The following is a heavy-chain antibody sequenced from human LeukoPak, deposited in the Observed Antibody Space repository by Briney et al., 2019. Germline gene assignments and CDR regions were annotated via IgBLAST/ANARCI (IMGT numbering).Heavy chain of an antibody. CDR1: GYTFTGYY. D-gene: IGHD3-9*01. Sequence: ASVKVSCKASGYTFTGYYMHWVRQAPGQGLEWMGWINPNSGGTNYAQKFQGRVTMTRDTSISTAYMELRSLRSDDTAVYYCARDSYDILTGPSMEFDYWGQGTLVTVSS. J-gene: IGHJ4*02. V-gene: IGHV1-2*02. CDR3: ARDSYDILTGPSMEFDY. CDR2: INPNSGGT.